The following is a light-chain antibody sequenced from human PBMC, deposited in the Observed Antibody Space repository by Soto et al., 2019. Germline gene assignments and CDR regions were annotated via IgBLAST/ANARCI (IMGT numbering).Light chain of an antibody. J-gene: IGLJ3*02. CDR3: SSYTNSIAL. CDR1: SSDIGDYNY. CDR2: DVS. Sequence: QSVLTQPASVSGSPGQSITISCTGSSSDIGDYNYVSWYQQYPGNAPKLLIYDVSNRPSGVSNRFSGSKSGNTASLTISGLQAEDEAHYYCSSYTNSIALFGGGTKVTVL. V-gene: IGLV2-14*01.